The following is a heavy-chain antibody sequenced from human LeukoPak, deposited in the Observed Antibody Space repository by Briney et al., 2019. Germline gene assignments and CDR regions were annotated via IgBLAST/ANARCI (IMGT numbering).Heavy chain of an antibody. CDR1: GLTVSSNY. V-gene: IGHV3-48*04. Sequence: GGSLRLSCAASGLTVSSNYMNWVRQAPGKGLEWLSYISNSGSTTYLADSVKGRFNVSRDNAKNSLYLQMSSLRAEDTGVYYCARGYCGGGSCYYLLGWGQGTLVTVSS. CDR3: ARGYCGGGSCYYLLG. CDR2: ISNSGSTT. D-gene: IGHD2-15*01. J-gene: IGHJ4*02.